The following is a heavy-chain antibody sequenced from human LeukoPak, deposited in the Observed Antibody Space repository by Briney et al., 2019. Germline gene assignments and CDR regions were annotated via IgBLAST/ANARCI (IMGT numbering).Heavy chain of an antibody. CDR2: INPHSGGT. J-gene: IGHJ4*02. Sequence: GASVKVSCKASGYTFTGYYIHWVRQAPGQGLEWMGWINPHSGGTNYAQKFQGGVTMTRDMSITTAYMELSSLRSDDTAVYYCARAGSSGYYWGYFDHWGQGTLVTVSS. CDR3: ARAGSSGYYWGYFDH. CDR1: GYTFTGYY. D-gene: IGHD3-22*01. V-gene: IGHV1-2*02.